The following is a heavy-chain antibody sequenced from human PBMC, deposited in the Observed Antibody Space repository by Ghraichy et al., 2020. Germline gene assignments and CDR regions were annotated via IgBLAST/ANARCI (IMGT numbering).Heavy chain of an antibody. V-gene: IGHV4-34*01. J-gene: IGHJ5*02. D-gene: IGHD1-7*01. CDR1: GGSFSGYY. Sequence: SETLSLTCAVYGGSFSGYYWSWIRQPPGKGLEWIGEINHSGSTNYNPSLKSRVTISVDTSKNQFSLKLSSVTAADTAVYYCARAARLPIITGTTRWFDPWGQGTLVTVSS. CDR3: ARAARLPIITGTTRWFDP. CDR2: INHSGST.